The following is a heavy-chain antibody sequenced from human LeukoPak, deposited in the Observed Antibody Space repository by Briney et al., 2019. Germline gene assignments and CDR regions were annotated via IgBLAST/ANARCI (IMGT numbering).Heavy chain of an antibody. CDR1: GGTFSSYA. V-gene: IGHV1-69*06. J-gene: IGHJ4*02. D-gene: IGHD5-24*01. Sequence: GASVKVSCKASGGTFSSYAISWVRQAPGQGLEWMGGIIPIFGTANYAQKFQGRATITADKSTSTAYMELSSLRSEDTAVYYCAREMATIGLDYWGQGTLVTVSS. CDR3: AREMATIGLDY. CDR2: IIPIFGTA.